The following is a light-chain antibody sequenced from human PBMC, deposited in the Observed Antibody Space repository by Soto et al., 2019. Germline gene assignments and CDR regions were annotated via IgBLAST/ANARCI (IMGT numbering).Light chain of an antibody. CDR1: QTIDNK. Sequence: IVMTQSPATLSVSPGERATLSCRASQTIDNKSVWYQQRPGQAPRLLIYGASIRATGIAARFSGSGSATEFTLTISGLQSEDFGVYYCQQYKDWRTFGQGTNVDIK. J-gene: IGKJ1*01. CDR2: GAS. V-gene: IGKV3-15*01. CDR3: QQYKDWRT.